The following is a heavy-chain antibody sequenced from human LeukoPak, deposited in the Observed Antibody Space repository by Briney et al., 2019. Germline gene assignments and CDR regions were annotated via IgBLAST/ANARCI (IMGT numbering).Heavy chain of an antibody. D-gene: IGHD5-24*01. J-gene: IGHJ4*02. CDR1: GGSFSGYY. Sequence: ETLSLTCAVYGGSFSGYYWSWIRQPPGKGLEWIGEINHSGSTNYNPSLKSRVTISVDTSKNQFSLKLSSVTAADTAVYYCARAGLQLRYFDYWGQGTLVTVSS. CDR3: ARAGLQLRYFDY. CDR2: INHSGST. V-gene: IGHV4-34*01.